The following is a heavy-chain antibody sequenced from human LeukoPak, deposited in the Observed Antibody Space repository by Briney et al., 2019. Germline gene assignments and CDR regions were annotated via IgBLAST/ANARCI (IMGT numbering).Heavy chain of an antibody. Sequence: GGSLRLSCAASGFTFSSYAMHWVRQAPGKGLEYVSAISSNGGSTYYANSVKGRFTISRDNSKNTLYLQMGSLRAEDMTVYYCARSGSYSFPDYGMDVWGQGTTVTVSS. CDR1: GFTFSSYA. CDR2: ISSNGGST. CDR3: ARSGSYSFPDYGMDV. D-gene: IGHD1-26*01. V-gene: IGHV3-64*01. J-gene: IGHJ6*02.